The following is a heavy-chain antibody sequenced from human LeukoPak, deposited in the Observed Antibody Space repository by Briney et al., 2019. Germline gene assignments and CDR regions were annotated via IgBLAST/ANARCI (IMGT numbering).Heavy chain of an antibody. J-gene: IGHJ4*02. Sequence: ASVKVSCKASGYTFTSYYMHWVRQAPGQGLEWMGIINPSGGSTSYAQKFQGRVTMTRDTSTSTVYMELSSLRSEDTAVYYCARARGDIVVVPAADDYWGQGTLVTVSS. D-gene: IGHD2-2*01. CDR3: ARARGDIVVVPAADDY. CDR2: INPSGGST. V-gene: IGHV1-46*01. CDR1: GYTFTSYY.